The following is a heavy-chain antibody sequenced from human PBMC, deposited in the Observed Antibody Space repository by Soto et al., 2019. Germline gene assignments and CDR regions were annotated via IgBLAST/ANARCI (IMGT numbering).Heavy chain of an antibody. V-gene: IGHV4-34*01. CDR2: INHRGST. CDR3: ARAARPGGQIVVTATTGDYFDY. Sequence: QVQLQQWGAGLLNPSETLSLTCAVYGGSFSGYSWTWIRQPPGKGLECIGEINHRGSTNYNPSLKSRVTMSIDTSKNQFSLKLSSVTAADTAVYYCARAARPGGQIVVTATTGDYFDYWGQGTLVTVSS. J-gene: IGHJ4*02. CDR1: GGSFSGYS. D-gene: IGHD2-21*01.